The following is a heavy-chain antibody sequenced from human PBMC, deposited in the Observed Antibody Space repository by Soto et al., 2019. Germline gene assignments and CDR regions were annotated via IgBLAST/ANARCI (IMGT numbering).Heavy chain of an antibody. CDR2: IYYSGST. J-gene: IGHJ4*02. Sequence: QVQLQESGPGLVKPSQTLSLTCTVSGGSISSGGYYWSWIRQHPGKGLEWIGYIYYSGSTYYNPSLKRRVIISVDTSKNQFSLNLSSVTAADTAVYYCARDQFQNSGIDYWGQGTLVTVSS. CDR1: GGSISSGGYY. V-gene: IGHV4-31*03. D-gene: IGHD5-12*01. CDR3: ARDQFQNSGIDY.